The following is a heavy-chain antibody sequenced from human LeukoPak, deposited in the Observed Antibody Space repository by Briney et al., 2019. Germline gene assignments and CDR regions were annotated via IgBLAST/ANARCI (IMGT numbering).Heavy chain of an antibody. CDR2: ISSTSSTI. D-gene: IGHD2-15*01. CDR3: ATDGGS. Sequence: GGSLRLSCAASGFTFSNYPMNWVRQAPGKGLEWVSYISSTSSTIYYADSVKGRFTISRDNAENSLFLQMNSLRAEDTAVYYCATDGGSWGQGTLVTVSS. V-gene: IGHV3-48*04. J-gene: IGHJ5*02. CDR1: GFTFSNYP.